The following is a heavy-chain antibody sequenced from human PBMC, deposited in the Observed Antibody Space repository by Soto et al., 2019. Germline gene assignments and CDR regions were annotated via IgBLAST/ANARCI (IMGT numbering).Heavy chain of an antibody. V-gene: IGHV1-18*01. CDR2: INAYNGNT. J-gene: IGHJ6*02. CDR1: GYTFTSYG. D-gene: IGHD4-4*01. Sequence: ASVKVSCKASGYTFTSYGISWVRQAPGQGLEWMGWINAYNGNTKYSQKFQGRVTITRDTSASTAHMELSSLRSEDTAVYYCASSYSNYALIDYYYYGMDVWGQGTTVTVSS. CDR3: ASSYSNYALIDYYYYGMDV.